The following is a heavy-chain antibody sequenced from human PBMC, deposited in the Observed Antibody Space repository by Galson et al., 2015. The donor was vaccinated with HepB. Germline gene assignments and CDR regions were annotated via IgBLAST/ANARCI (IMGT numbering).Heavy chain of an antibody. J-gene: IGHJ4*02. Sequence: SVKVSCKASGYTFTSYAMHWVRQAPGQRLEWMGWINAGNGNTKYSQKFQGRVTITRDTSASTAYMELSSLRSEDTAVYYCARAYYGSGSYYRGFDYWGQGTLVTVSS. D-gene: IGHD3-10*01. CDR1: GYTFTSYA. CDR2: INAGNGNT. V-gene: IGHV1-3*01. CDR3: ARAYYGSGSYYRGFDY.